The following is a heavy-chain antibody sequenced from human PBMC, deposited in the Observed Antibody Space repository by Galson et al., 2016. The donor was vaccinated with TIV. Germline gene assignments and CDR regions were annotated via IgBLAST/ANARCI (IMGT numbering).Heavy chain of an antibody. D-gene: IGHD3-22*01. CDR2: IIGMFGTT. CDR1: TFSSYA. V-gene: IGHV1-69*01. J-gene: IGHJ1*01. Sequence: TFSSYAFSWVRQAPGQGLEWMGGIIGMFGTTNYAQNFLGRLTITADEITSTAYMELSSLRSDDTAIYYCARGETYYDTTYFPHWGQGTLVTVSS. CDR3: ARGETYYDTTYFPH.